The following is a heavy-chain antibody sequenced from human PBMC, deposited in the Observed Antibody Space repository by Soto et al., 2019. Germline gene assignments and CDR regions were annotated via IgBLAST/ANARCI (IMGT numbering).Heavy chain of an antibody. Sequence: ASVKVSCKASGYTFTGYYMHWVRQAPGQGLEWMGWINPNSGGTNYAQKFQGWVTMTRDTSISTAYMELSRLRSDDTAVYYCARDHQLFRGVTRLEAYYYYYYGMDVWGQGTTVTVSS. D-gene: IGHD3-10*01. V-gene: IGHV1-2*04. CDR1: GYTFTGYY. CDR2: INPNSGGT. CDR3: ARDHQLFRGVTRLEAYYYYYYGMDV. J-gene: IGHJ6*02.